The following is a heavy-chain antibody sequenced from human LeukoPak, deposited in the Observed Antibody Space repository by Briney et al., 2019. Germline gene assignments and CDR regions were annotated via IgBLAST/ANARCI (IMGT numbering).Heavy chain of an antibody. V-gene: IGHV4-34*01. CDR2: INHSGST. CDR3: ARADSSSFYDY. J-gene: IGHJ4*02. D-gene: IGHD6-13*01. Sequence: SETLSLTCAVYGGSFSGYYWSWIRQPPGKGLEWIGEINHSGSTNYNPSLKSRVTISVDTSKNQFSLKLSSVTAADTAVYYCARADSSSFYDYWGQGTLVTVSS. CDR1: GGSFSGYY.